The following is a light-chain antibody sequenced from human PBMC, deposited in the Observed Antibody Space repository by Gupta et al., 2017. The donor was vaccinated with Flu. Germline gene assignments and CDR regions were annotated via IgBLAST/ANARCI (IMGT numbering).Light chain of an antibody. J-gene: IGKJ4*01. CDR2: WAS. CDR3: QQYYGTPIT. V-gene: IGKV4-1*01. Sequence: IVLTASPDCLAVSLVCRATFNCKSSQSVLSSSNNKHFLAWYQQKPGPFPQLLMYWASVRESGVPDRFSGSGSATDFTLTISSLQAEDVAVYYCQQYYGTPITFGGGTKVEIK. CDR1: QSVLSSSNNKHF.